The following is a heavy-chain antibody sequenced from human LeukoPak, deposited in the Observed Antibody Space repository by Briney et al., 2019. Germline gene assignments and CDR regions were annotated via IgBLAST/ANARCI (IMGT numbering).Heavy chain of an antibody. CDR3: ATDRGWRTSGYYLYYFEY. CDR2: ISSSSSYI. Sequence: GGSLRLSCAASGFTFSSYTMNWVRQAPGKGLEWVSSISSSSSYIYYADSVKGRFTISRDNAKNSLYLQMSSLRAEDTAVYYCATDRGWRTSGYYLYYFEYWGQGTLVTFSS. J-gene: IGHJ4*02. D-gene: IGHD3-3*01. CDR1: GFTFSSYT. V-gene: IGHV3-21*01.